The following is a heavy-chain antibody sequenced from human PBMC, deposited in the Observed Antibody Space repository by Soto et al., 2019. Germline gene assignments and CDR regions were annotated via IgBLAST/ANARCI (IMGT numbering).Heavy chain of an antibody. J-gene: IGHJ6*02. V-gene: IGHV1-2*04. D-gene: IGHD2-2*01. CDR3: GRHDCISTSCYYYYYYSMDV. CDR1: GYTFTGYY. CDR2: INPNTGGT. Sequence: ASVKVSCKASGYTFTGYYMHWVRQAPGQGLEWMGWINPNTGGTNYAQKFQGWVTMTRDTSISTAYMELSRLRSDDTAVYYCGRHDCISTSCYYYYYYSMDVWG.